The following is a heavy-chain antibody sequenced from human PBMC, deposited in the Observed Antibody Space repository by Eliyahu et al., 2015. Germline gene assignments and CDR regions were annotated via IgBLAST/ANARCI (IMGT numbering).Heavy chain of an antibody. V-gene: IGHV1-8*01. CDR2: MNPNSGAT. Sequence: LVQSGAEMKRPGASVKVSCKTSRYTFTNYNFNWVRQAPGQGLEWMGWMNPNSGATGYAQQFEGRVSMTRDTSLLTAYMELSSLASDDTAIYYCARGGRGLPRFDSWGQGTLVIVSS. J-gene: IGHJ4*02. CDR3: ARGGRGLPRFDS. D-gene: IGHD3/OR15-3a*01. CDR1: RYTFTNYN.